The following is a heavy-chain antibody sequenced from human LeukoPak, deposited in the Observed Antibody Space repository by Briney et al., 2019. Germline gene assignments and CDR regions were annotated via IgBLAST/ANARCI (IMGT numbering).Heavy chain of an antibody. D-gene: IGHD4-17*01. V-gene: IGHV1-3*01. Sequence: APVKVSCKASGYTFTSYAMHWVRQAPGQRLEWMGWINAGNGNTKYSQKFQGRVTNTRDTSASTAYMELSSLRSEDTAVYYCARGHIDYGDYSDDYWGQGTLVTVSS. CDR2: INAGNGNT. CDR3: ARGHIDYGDYSDDY. J-gene: IGHJ4*02. CDR1: GYTFTSYA.